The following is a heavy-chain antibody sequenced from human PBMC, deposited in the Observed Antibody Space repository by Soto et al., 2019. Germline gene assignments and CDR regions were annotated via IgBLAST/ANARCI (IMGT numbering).Heavy chain of an antibody. V-gene: IGHV1-69*13. Sequence: SVKVSCKASGCTFSSYAISWVRQAPGQGLEWMGGIIPIFGTANYAQKFQGRVTITADESTSTAYMELSSLRYEDTAVYYCARAIDLHGAYDYGMDAWRQVPTAPFSS. J-gene: IGHJ6*02. CDR2: IIPIFGTA. CDR1: GCTFSSYA. CDR3: ARAIDLHGAYDYGMDA. D-gene: IGHD3-10*01.